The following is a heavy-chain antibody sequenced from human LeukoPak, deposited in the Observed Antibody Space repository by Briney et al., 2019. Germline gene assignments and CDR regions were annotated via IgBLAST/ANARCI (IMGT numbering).Heavy chain of an antibody. CDR3: ARDKRFSGSSWSNNWFDP. V-gene: IGHV1-69*05. J-gene: IGHJ5*02. Sequence: ASVKVSCKASGGTFSSYAISWVRQAPGQGLEWMGGIIPIFGTANYAQKFQGRVTITTDESTSTAYMELSSLRSEDTAVYYCARDKRFSGSSWSNNWFDPWGQGTLVTVSS. CDR1: GGTFSSYA. CDR2: IIPIFGTA. D-gene: IGHD6-13*01.